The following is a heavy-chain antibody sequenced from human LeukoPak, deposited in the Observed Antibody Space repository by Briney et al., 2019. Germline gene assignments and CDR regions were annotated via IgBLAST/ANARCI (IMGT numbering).Heavy chain of an antibody. J-gene: IGHJ3*02. CDR1: GFTFSSYS. Sequence: GGSLRLSCAASGFTFSSYSMNWVRQAPGKGLEWVSYISSSSSTIYYADSVQGRFTISRDNAKNSLYLQMNSLRAEDTAVYYCASTNLSTPYGDHGAFDIWGQGTMVTVSS. D-gene: IGHD4-17*01. V-gene: IGHV3-48*04. CDR3: ASTNLSTPYGDHGAFDI. CDR2: ISSSSSTI.